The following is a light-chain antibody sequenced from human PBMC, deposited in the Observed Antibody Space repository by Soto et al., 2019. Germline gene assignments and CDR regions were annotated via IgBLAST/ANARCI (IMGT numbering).Light chain of an antibody. Sequence: DIQMTQSPSSLSASVGDRVTITCRASQSIGNYLNWYQHKPGKAPKLLIYGASSLHSGVPSSFSGSGSGTDFTLTISSLQPEDFATYYCQQSYSTPLTFGGGTEVEIK. V-gene: IGKV1-39*01. CDR3: QQSYSTPLT. CDR1: QSIGNY. J-gene: IGKJ4*01. CDR2: GAS.